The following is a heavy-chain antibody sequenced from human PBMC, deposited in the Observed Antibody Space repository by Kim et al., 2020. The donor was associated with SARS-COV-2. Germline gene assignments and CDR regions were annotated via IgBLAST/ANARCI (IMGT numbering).Heavy chain of an antibody. D-gene: IGHD5-12*01. CDR2: IYYSGST. Sequence: SETLSLTCTVSGGSISSYYWSWIRQPPGKGLEWIGYIYYSGSTNYNPPLKSRVTISVDTSKNQFSLKLSSVTAADTAVYYCAREGYSGYAFSFDIWGQGT. V-gene: IGHV4-59*01. CDR3: AREGYSGYAFSFDI. CDR1: GGSISSYY. J-gene: IGHJ3*02.